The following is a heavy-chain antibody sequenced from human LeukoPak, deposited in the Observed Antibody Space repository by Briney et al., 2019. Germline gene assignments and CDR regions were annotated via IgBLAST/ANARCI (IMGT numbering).Heavy chain of an antibody. J-gene: IGHJ3*02. Sequence: GESLRLSCAASGFTFSSYAMHWVRQAPGKGLEWAAVISSDGNTQYYADSVEGRFTISRDNSNNTLYLQMNSLRADDTAIYYCARRRIVGSIDDAFDIWGQGTMVTLSS. V-gene: IGHV3-30-3*01. CDR3: ARRRIVGSIDDAFDI. CDR1: GFTFSSYA. CDR2: ISSDGNTQ. D-gene: IGHD1-26*01.